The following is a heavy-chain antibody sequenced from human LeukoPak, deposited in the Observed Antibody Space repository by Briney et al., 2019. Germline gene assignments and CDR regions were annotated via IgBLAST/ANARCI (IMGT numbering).Heavy chain of an antibody. CDR3: ARGGSRANPHSL. J-gene: IGHJ4*02. V-gene: IGHV4-39*02. Sequence: SETLSLTCTVSGGSISSSSYYWGWIRQPPGKGLEWIGEINHSGSTNYNPSLKSRVSISVDTSKNHFSLRLSSVTAADAAVYYCARGGSRANPHSLWGQGTLVTVSS. CDR1: GGSISSSSYY. D-gene: IGHD2-2*01. CDR2: INHSGST.